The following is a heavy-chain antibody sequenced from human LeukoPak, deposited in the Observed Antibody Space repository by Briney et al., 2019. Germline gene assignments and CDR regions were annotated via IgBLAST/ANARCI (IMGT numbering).Heavy chain of an antibody. CDR2: IYSGDYT. Sequence: PGGSLTLSCAVSAFTLSGTYFTWVRQAPGKGREWVSIIYSGDYTYYADSVKSRFTISRDESTNTLYLQMNSLRADDTAVYYCASESYYDTPIDSWGQGALLTVSS. D-gene: IGHD1-26*01. CDR1: AFTLSGTY. J-gene: IGHJ4*02. V-gene: IGHV3-53*01. CDR3: ASESYYDTPIDS.